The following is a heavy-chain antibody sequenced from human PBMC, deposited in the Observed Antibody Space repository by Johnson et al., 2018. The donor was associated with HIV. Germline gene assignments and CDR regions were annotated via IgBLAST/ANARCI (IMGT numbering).Heavy chain of an antibody. CDR3: AKTPGDNWYYSEGTDAFDI. CDR1: GLTFSSYG. D-gene: IGHD3-22*01. J-gene: IGHJ3*02. Sequence: QVQLVESGGGVVQPGRSLRLSCAASGLTFSSYGMHWVRQAPGKGLEWVAVISYDGSNKYYVDSVKGRFTISRDNSKNTLYLQMNSLRAEDTAVYYCAKTPGDNWYYSEGTDAFDIWGQGTMVTVSS. V-gene: IGHV3-30*18. CDR2: ISYDGSNK.